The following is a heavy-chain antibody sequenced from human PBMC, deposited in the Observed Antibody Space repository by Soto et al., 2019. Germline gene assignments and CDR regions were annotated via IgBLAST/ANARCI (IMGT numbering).Heavy chain of an antibody. CDR3: ARERNWLDP. D-gene: IGHD1-26*01. V-gene: IGHV1-8*01. Sequence: QVQLVQSGAEVKKPGASVKVSCKASGYTFSSYDINWVRQATGQGLEWMGWMNPNSGNTAYAQKFQGIVTMTRNTSISTAYMELSSLRYEDTAVYYCARERNWLDPRGQGTLVTVSS. CDR2: MNPNSGNT. J-gene: IGHJ5*02. CDR1: GYTFSSYD.